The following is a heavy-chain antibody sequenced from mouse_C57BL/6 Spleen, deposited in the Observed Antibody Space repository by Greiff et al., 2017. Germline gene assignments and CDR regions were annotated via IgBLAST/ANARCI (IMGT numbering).Heavy chain of an antibody. CDR2: ISSGGDYI. Sequence: DVMLVESGEGLVKPGGSLKLSCAASGFTFSSYAMSWVRQTPEKRLEWVAYISSGGDYIYYADTVKGRFTISRDNARNTLYLQMSSLKSEDTAMYYCTREGGYDGWFAYWGQGTLVTVSA. CDR1: GFTFSSYA. CDR3: TREGGYDGWFAY. J-gene: IGHJ3*01. D-gene: IGHD2-2*01. V-gene: IGHV5-9-1*02.